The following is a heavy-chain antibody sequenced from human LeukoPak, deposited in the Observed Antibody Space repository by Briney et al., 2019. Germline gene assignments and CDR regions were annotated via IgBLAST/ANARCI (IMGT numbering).Heavy chain of an antibody. Sequence: GGSLRLSCAASGFSFDDYAMHWVRQAPGKGLEWVAGISWNSGSMDYVDSVKGRFTISRDNSKNTLYLHMNSLRAEDTAVYYCAKGYYGSGSYGWFDPWGQGTLVTVSA. CDR1: GFSFDDYA. CDR2: ISWNSGSM. D-gene: IGHD3-10*01. V-gene: IGHV3-9*01. J-gene: IGHJ5*02. CDR3: AKGYYGSGSYGWFDP.